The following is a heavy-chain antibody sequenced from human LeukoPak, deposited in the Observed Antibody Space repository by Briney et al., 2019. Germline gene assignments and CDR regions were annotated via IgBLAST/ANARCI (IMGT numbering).Heavy chain of an antibody. Sequence: LGASVKVSCKASGYTFTGYYMHWVRQAPGQGLEWMGWINPNSGGTNYAQKFQGRVTMTRDTSISTAYMELSRLRSDDTAVYYCARAAWVYSSGRQRRGPLDYWGQGTLVTVSS. V-gene: IGHV1-2*03. CDR3: ARAAWVYSSGRQRRGPLDY. CDR1: GYTFTGYY. CDR2: INPNSGGT. D-gene: IGHD6-19*01. J-gene: IGHJ4*02.